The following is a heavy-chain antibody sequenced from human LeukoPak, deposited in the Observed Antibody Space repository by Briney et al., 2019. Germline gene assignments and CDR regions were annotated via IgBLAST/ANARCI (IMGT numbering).Heavy chain of an antibody. Sequence: PSETLSLTCTVSGGSISSYYWSWIRQPPGKGLEWIGYIYYSGSTNYNPSLKSRVTISVDTSKNQFSLKLSSVTAADTAVYYCARDYYDSSGYYYLWSQGTLVTVSS. V-gene: IGHV4-59*01. CDR2: IYYSGST. J-gene: IGHJ4*02. D-gene: IGHD3-22*01. CDR1: GGSISSYY. CDR3: ARDYYDSSGYYYL.